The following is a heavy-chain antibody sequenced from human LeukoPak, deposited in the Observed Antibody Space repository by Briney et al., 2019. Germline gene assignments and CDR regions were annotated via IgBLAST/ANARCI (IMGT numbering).Heavy chain of an antibody. Sequence: PGGSLRLSCAASGFTFSRYWMSWVRQAPGKGLEWVANIKQDGAEKYYVDSVKGRFTISRDNAKNSLFLQMNSLRAEDTALYYCARALRRARDYFDPWGQGTLVTVSS. CDR2: IKQDGAEK. V-gene: IGHV3-7*05. CDR3: ARALRRARDYFDP. J-gene: IGHJ5*02. D-gene: IGHD4-17*01. CDR1: GFTFSRYW.